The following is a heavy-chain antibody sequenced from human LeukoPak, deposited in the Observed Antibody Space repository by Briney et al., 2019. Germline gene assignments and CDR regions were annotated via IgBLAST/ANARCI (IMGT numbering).Heavy chain of an antibody. CDR2: ISSSSSHI. V-gene: IGHV3-21*01. CDR1: GFTFSSYS. D-gene: IGHD6-19*01. J-gene: IGHJ3*02. CDR3: ARAQTAGHIDI. Sequence: PGGSLRLSCAASGFTFSSYSMNWVRQAPGKGLEWVSSISSSSSHIYYADSVKGRFTISRDNAKNSLYLQMNSLRAEDTAVYYCARAQTAGHIDIWGQGTMVTVSS.